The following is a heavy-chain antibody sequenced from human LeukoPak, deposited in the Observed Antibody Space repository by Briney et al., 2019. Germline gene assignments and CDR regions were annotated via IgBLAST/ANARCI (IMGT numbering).Heavy chain of an antibody. CDR3: ARDMYGDSYYGMDV. Sequence: KSGGSLRLSCVGSGVTFINYTMNWVRQAPGKGLEWISSISSSSTKIYYADSVKGRFTTARDNAKKSRYLQMNSLRAEDTAVYYCARDMYGDSYYGMDVWGQGTTVTVSS. CDR2: ISSSSTKI. D-gene: IGHD4-17*01. J-gene: IGHJ6*02. CDR1: GVTFINYT. V-gene: IGHV3-21*01.